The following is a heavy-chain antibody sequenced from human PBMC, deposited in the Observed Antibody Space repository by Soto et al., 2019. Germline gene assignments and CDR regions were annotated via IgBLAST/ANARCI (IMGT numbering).Heavy chain of an antibody. J-gene: IGHJ6*02. D-gene: IGHD3-3*01. Sequence: GGSLRLSCAASGFTFSSYSMNWVRQAPGKGLEWVSSISSSSSYIYYADSVKGRFTISRDNAKNSLYLQMNSLRAEDTAVYYCARDPELRFLEWPTSYGMDVWGQGTTVTASS. CDR2: ISSSSSYI. V-gene: IGHV3-21*01. CDR3: ARDPELRFLEWPTSYGMDV. CDR1: GFTFSSYS.